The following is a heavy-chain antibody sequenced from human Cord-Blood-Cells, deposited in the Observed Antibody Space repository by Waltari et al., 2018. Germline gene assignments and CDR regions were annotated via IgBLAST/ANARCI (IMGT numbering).Heavy chain of an antibody. CDR3: ATHYYDFWSGYYYFDY. D-gene: IGHD3-3*01. Sequence: EVQLVESGGGLIQPGGSLSISGAAFGFTVSSNYLSWFRQAPGKGLEWVSVIYSGGSTYYADSVKGRFTISRDNSKNTLYLQMNSLRAEDTAVYYCATHYYDFWSGYYYFDYWGQGTLVTVSS. V-gene: IGHV3-53*01. CDR1: GFTVSSNY. CDR2: IYSGGST. J-gene: IGHJ4*02.